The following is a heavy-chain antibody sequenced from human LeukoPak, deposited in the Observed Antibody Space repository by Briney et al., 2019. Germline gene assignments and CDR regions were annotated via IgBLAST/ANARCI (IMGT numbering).Heavy chain of an antibody. CDR2: IYYSGST. Sequence: SETLSLTCTVSGASISFYYWSWIRQPPGKGLEWIGYIYYSGSTNYNPSLKSRVTISVDTSKNQFSLKLSSVTAADTAVYYCARSRDGYNFHDYWGQGTLVTVSS. D-gene: IGHD5-24*01. CDR3: ARSRDGYNFHDY. V-gene: IGHV4-59*08. CDR1: GASISFYY. J-gene: IGHJ4*02.